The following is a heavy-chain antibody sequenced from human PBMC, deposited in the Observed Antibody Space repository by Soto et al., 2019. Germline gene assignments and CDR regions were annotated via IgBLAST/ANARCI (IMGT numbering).Heavy chain of an antibody. J-gene: IGHJ4*02. CDR3: ATAAGTPPFFDY. D-gene: IGHD6-19*01. CDR2: ISSSSSYI. V-gene: IGHV3-21*01. Sequence: PVGSLRLSCAASGFTFSSYSMNWVRQAPGKGLEWVSSISSSSSYIYYADSVKGRFTISRDNAKNSLYLQMNSLRAEDTAVYYCATAAGTPPFFDYWGQGTLVTVSS. CDR1: GFTFSSYS.